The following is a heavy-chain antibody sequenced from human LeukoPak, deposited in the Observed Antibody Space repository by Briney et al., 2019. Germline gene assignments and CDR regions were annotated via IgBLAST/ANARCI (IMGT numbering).Heavy chain of an antibody. V-gene: IGHV5-51*01. J-gene: IGHJ2*01. CDR2: TQPGNSDT. Sequence: GESLKISCKGSGYSFSNYWVTWVRQMPGKGLEWMGITQPGNSDTRYSPSFQGQVTISVDKSITTAYLQWSSLKASDTAIYYCARTPCSSDYRGYQYWYFDLWGRGTLVSVSS. CDR3: ARTPCSSDYRGYQYWYFDL. D-gene: IGHD5-12*01. CDR1: GYSFSNYW.